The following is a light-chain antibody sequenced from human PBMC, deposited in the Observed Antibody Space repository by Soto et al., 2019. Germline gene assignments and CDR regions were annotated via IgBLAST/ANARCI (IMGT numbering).Light chain of an antibody. Sequence: EIVMTQSPATLSVSPGERATLSFRASQSIRSNLAWYRHSPGQAPSLLIYGAFSRATGIPDRFSGSGSGTGFTLTISRLEPEDFAVYYCQQYGRSPSTFGGGTKVDIK. V-gene: IGKV3-20*01. J-gene: IGKJ4*01. CDR2: GAF. CDR1: QSIRSN. CDR3: QQYGRSPST.